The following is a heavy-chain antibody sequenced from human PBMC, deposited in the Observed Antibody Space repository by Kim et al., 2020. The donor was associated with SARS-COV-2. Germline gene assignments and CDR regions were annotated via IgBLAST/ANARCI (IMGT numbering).Heavy chain of an antibody. J-gene: IGHJ4*02. CDR1: GFTFSSYS. Sequence: GGSLRLSCAASGFTFSSYSMNWVRQAPGKGLEWVSSISSRSSYIYYADSVKGRFTISRDNAKNSLYLQMNSLRAEDTAVYYCAREDYYDSSGYYPYWGQGTLVTVSS. V-gene: IGHV3-21*01. D-gene: IGHD3-22*01. CDR3: AREDYYDSSGYYPY. CDR2: ISSRSSYI.